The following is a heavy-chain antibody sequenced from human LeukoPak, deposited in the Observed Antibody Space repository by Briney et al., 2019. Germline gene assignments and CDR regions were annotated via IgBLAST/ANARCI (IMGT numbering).Heavy chain of an antibody. CDR1: GGSIISGDYY. D-gene: IGHD3-10*01. CDR3: TRRTYGVEFDY. CDR2: IYSAGST. V-gene: IGHV4-39*01. J-gene: IGHJ4*02. Sequence: PSETLSLTCNVSGGSIISGDYYWGWIRQPPGRGLEWIANIYSAGSTQYNPSLRSRVTISADASKNQFFLKLTSVTAADTAVYYCTRRTYGVEFDYWGQESLVTVSS.